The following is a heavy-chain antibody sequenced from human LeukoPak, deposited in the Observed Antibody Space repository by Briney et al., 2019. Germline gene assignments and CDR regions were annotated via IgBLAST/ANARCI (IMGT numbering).Heavy chain of an antibody. V-gene: IGHV3-13*01. J-gene: IGHJ6*03. CDR1: GFTFSSFD. CDR2: IGTASDT. D-gene: IGHD1-1*01. CDR3: ARGPPRGKYYYMDV. Sequence: GGSLRLSCAASGFTFSSFDMHWVRQPTGQGLEWVSTIGTASDTYYPGSAEGRFTLSRDNAKNSLYLQMNSLTAGDTAVYYCARGPPRGKYYYMDVWGKGTTVTVSS.